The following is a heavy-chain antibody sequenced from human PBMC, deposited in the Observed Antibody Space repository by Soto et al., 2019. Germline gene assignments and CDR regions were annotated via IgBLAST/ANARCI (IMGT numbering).Heavy chain of an antibody. V-gene: IGHV5-51*01. CDR2: IYPDDSDI. CDR3: ARHFDSSGYYPDY. D-gene: IGHD3-22*01. CDR1: GYRFTSYW. Sequence: GEALKISWQGSGYRFTSYWIAWGRQMPGKGREWGGIIYPDDSDIKYSPSFQGQVTISADRSNSTAYLQWRSLRASDTAMYFCARHFDSSGYYPDYWGQGTQVTVSS. J-gene: IGHJ4*02.